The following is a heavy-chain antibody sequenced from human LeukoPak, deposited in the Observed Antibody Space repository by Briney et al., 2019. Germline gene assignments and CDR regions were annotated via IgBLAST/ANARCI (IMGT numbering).Heavy chain of an antibody. J-gene: IGHJ1*01. V-gene: IGHV1-2*02. CDR1: GYTFTGYY. CDR3: ARGFCGTSCYVSEYFQN. Sequence: ASVKVSCKTSGYTFTGYYIHWVRQAPGQGLEWMGWINPNSGGTNFAQKFQDRVTLTRDTSISTGYMELSRLRSDDTAVYYCARGFCGTSCYVSEYFQNWGQGTLVTV. D-gene: IGHD2-2*01. CDR2: INPNSGGT.